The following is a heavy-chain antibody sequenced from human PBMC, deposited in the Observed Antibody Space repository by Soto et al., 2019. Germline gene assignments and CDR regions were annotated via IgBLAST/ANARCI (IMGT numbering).Heavy chain of an antibody. CDR2: IYHSGST. V-gene: IGHV4-39*07. CDR3: ARDHGEWLLFTDYYYYGMDV. CDR1: GGSVSSESYY. Sequence: PSETLSLTCTVSGGSVSSESYYWGWIRQPPGKGLEWIGSIYHSGSTYYNPSLKSRVTISVDTSKNQFSLKLSSVTAADTAVYYCARDHGEWLLFTDYYYYGMDVWGQGTTVTVSS. J-gene: IGHJ6*02. D-gene: IGHD3-3*01.